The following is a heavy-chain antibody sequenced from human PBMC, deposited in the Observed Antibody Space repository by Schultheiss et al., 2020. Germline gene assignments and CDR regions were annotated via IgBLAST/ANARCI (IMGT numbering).Heavy chain of an antibody. D-gene: IGHD1-26*01. V-gene: IGHV1-69*13. CDR3: ARALRGWELLRSATPSPDY. Sequence: SVKVSCKASGGTFSSYAISWVRQAPGQGLEWMGGIIPIFGTANYAQKFQGRVTITADESTSTAYMELSSLRSEDTAVYYCARALRGWELLRSATPSPDYWGKGTLVTVAS. J-gene: IGHJ4*02. CDR2: IIPIFGTA. CDR1: GGTFSSYA.